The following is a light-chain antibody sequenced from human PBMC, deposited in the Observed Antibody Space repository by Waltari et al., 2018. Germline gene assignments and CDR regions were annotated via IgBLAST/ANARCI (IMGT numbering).Light chain of an antibody. V-gene: IGLV2-14*03. CDR2: DVN. CDR3: SSYTSTTTPFV. CDR1: SSDIGRYNH. Sequence: QSALTQPASVSGSPGQSITISCTGTSSDIGRYNHVPWYQQPPGNALQLISYDVNNRPSGISDRFSGSKSANTASLTISGLQVEDEADYFCSSYTSTTTPFVFGSGTKVTVL. J-gene: IGLJ1*01.